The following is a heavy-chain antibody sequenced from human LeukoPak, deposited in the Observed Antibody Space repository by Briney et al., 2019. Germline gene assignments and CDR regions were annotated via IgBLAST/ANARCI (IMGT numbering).Heavy chain of an antibody. CDR1: GYTFSSSY. CDR3: TRESGNSFDY. Sequence: ASVKVSCKASGYTFSSSYMHWVRQAPGQGLEWMGIISPSGAGTTYAQKFQGRVTMTRDTSTSTLYMELSSLRSEDTAVYYCTRESGNSFDYWGQGTLVTVSS. V-gene: IGHV1-46*01. J-gene: IGHJ4*02. D-gene: IGHD2/OR15-2a*01. CDR2: ISPSGAGT.